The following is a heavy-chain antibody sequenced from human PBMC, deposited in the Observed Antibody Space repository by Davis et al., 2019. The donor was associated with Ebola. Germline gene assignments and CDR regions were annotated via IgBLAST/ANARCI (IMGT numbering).Heavy chain of an antibody. D-gene: IGHD3-3*01. CDR2: ISSSSSYI. V-gene: IGHV3-21*01. CDR3: ARDLYDFWSGYYMVYFDY. Sequence: GESLKISCAASGFTFYRYEMNWVRQAPGKGLEWVSSISSSSSYIYYADSVKGRFTISRDNAKNSLYLQMNSLRAEDTAVYYCARDLYDFWSGYYMVYFDYWGQGTLVTVSS. CDR1: GFTFYRYE. J-gene: IGHJ4*02.